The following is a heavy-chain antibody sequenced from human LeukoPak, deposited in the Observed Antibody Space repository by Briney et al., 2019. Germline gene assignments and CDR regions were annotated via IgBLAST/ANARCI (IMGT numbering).Heavy chain of an antibody. D-gene: IGHD3-3*01. Sequence: SETLSLTCAVYGGSFSGYYWSWIRQPPGKGLEWIGEINPSGSTNYNPSLKSRVTISVDTSKNQFSLKLSSVTAADTAVYYCARGYDFWSGYSNFDYWGQGTLDTVSS. CDR3: ARGYDFWSGYSNFDY. J-gene: IGHJ4*02. CDR1: GGSFSGYY. CDR2: INPSGST. V-gene: IGHV4-34*01.